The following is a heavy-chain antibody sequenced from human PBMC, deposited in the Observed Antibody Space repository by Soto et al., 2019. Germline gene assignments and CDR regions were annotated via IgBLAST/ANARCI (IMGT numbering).Heavy chain of an antibody. CDR2: IYYSGST. D-gene: IGHD6-6*01. Sequence: SETQSLTCPVSGGSIRSSGYYWGWIRQPPGKGLEWIGSIYYSGSTYYNPSLKSRVTISVDTSKNQFSLKLSSVTAAATAVYYCARQQLAGVFDYWGQGTLVTVSS. J-gene: IGHJ4*02. CDR3: ARQQLAGVFDY. CDR1: GGSIRSSGYY. V-gene: IGHV4-39*01.